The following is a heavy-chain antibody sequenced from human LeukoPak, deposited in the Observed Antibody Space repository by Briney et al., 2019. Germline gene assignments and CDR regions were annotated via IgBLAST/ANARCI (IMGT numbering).Heavy chain of an antibody. J-gene: IGHJ6*02. D-gene: IGHD2-15*01. Sequence: PGGSLRLSCEAAGFSFRDYPMGWVRQAPGKGLEWVSYISSSSSTIYYADSVKGRFTISRDNAKNSLYLQMNSLRAEDTAVYYCAREMLVVAATQSYYYGMDVWGQGTTVTVSS. V-gene: IGHV3-48*04. CDR1: GFSFRDYP. CDR3: AREMLVVAATQSYYYGMDV. CDR2: ISSSSSTI.